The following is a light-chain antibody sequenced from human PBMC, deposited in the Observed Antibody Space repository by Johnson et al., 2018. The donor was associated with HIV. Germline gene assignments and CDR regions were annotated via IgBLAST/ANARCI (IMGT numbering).Light chain of an antibody. J-gene: IGLJ1*01. CDR1: SSNIGNNY. Sequence: QPVLTQPPSVSAAPGQKVTISCSGSSSNIGNNYVSWYQQLPGTAPKLLIFENNKRPSGIPDRFSGSKSGTSATLGITGLQTGDEADYCCATWDSSLSTYVFGTGTKVTAL. CDR3: ATWDSSLSTYV. CDR2: ENN. V-gene: IGLV1-51*02.